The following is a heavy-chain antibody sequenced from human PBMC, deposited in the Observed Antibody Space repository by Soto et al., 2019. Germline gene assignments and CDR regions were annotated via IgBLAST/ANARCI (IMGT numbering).Heavy chain of an antibody. CDR1: GYSFTSYW. CDR3: ARHRRREMTTIFSSPGAFDT. D-gene: IGHD4-4*01. Sequence: GESLKISCKGSGYSFTSYWIGWVRQMPGKGLEWMGIIYPGDSDTRYSPSFQGQVTILADKSISTAYLQWSSLKASDTAIYYCARHRRREMTTIFSSPGAFDTWGQGTMVTVSS. V-gene: IGHV5-51*01. CDR2: IYPGDSDT. J-gene: IGHJ3*02.